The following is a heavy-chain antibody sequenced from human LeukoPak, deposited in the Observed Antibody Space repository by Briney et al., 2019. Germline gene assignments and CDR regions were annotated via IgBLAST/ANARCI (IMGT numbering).Heavy chain of an antibody. Sequence: GGSLRLSCAASGFTFSSYGMHWVRQAPGKGLEWVAFIRYDGSNKYYADSVKGRFTISRDNSKNTLYLQMNSLRAEDTAVYYCAKDNDRSYYYDSSGYYYYYFDYWGQGTLVTVSS. CDR1: GFTFSSYG. CDR2: IRYDGSNK. CDR3: AKDNDRSYYYDSSGYYYYYFDY. D-gene: IGHD3-22*01. J-gene: IGHJ4*02. V-gene: IGHV3-30*02.